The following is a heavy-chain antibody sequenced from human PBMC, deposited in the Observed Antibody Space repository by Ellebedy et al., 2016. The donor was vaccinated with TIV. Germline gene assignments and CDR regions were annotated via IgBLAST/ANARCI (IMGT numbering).Heavy chain of an antibody. V-gene: IGHV3-53*01. D-gene: IGHD3-10*01. J-gene: IGHJ6*03. CDR3: ARVGKRGYYYMDV. CDR2: IYSGGST. Sequence: GESLKISXVASGLTVSSNFMNWVRQAPGKGLEWVSVIYSGGSTYYADSVKGRFSISRDNSKNTLYLQINTLRAEDTAVYCCARVGKRGYYYMDVWGKGTTVTVSS. CDR1: GLTVSSNF.